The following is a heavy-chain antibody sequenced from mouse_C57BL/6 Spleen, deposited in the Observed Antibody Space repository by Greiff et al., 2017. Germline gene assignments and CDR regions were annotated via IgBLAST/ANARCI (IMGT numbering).Heavy chain of an antibody. CDR1: GYTFTSYW. CDR2: INPSNGGT. CDR3: ARSDTTASRGRYFDY. Sequence: QVQLQQPGTELVKPGASVKLSCKASGYTFTSYWMHWVKQRPGQGLEWIGNINPSNGGTNYNEKFKGKATLTVDKSSSTAYMQLSSLTSEDSAVYYCARSDTTASRGRYFDYWGQGTTLTVSS. J-gene: IGHJ2*01. D-gene: IGHD1-2*01. V-gene: IGHV1-53*01.